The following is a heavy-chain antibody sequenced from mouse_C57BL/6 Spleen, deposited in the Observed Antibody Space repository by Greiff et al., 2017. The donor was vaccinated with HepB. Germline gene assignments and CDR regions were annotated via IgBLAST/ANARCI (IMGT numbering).Heavy chain of an antibody. CDR3: ARGGGGYYVP. J-gene: IGHJ2*01. D-gene: IGHD2-3*01. CDR2: INPGSGGT. CDR1: GYAFTNYL. V-gene: IGHV1-54*01. Sequence: VKLQESGAELVRPGTSVKVSCKASGYAFTNYLIEWVKQRPGQGLEWIGVINPGSGGTNYNEKFKGKATLTADKSSSTAYMQLSSLTSEDSAVYFCARGGGGYYVPWGQGTTLTVSS.